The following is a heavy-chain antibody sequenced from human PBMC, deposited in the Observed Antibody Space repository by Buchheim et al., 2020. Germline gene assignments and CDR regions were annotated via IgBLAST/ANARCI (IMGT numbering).Heavy chain of an antibody. CDR1: GGSISSYY. CDR2: IYYSGST. J-gene: IGHJ4*02. CDR3: ASFYYDSSGYYYLDY. D-gene: IGHD3-22*01. V-gene: IGHV4-59*01. Sequence: QVQLQESGPGLVKPSETLSLTCTVSGGSISSYYWSWIRQPPGKGLEWIGYIYYSGSTNYNPSLKRRGTISVDTSKNQFSLKLSSVTAADTAVYYCASFYYDSSGYYYLDYWGQGTL.